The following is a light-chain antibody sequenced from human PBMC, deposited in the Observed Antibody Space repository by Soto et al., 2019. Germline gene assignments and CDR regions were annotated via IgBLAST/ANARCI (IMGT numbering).Light chain of an antibody. CDR1: SSDVGRYNY. Sequence: QSVLTQPRSVSGSPGQSVTISCTGSSSDVGRYNYVSWYQQHPGKAPKLIIYDVTKRPSGVPDRFSGSKSGNTASLTISGLQAEDETDYYCCSFAGRLVVFGGGTKLTVL. CDR2: DVT. CDR3: CSFAGRLVV. V-gene: IGLV2-11*01. J-gene: IGLJ2*01.